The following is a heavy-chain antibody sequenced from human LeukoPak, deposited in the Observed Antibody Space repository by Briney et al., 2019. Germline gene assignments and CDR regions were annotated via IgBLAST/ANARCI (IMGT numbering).Heavy chain of an antibody. V-gene: IGHV1-46*01. CDR1: GYTFTSYY. CDR2: VNPSGGVT. Sequence: ASVKVSCKASGYTFTSYYMHWVRQAPGQGFEWMGVVNPSGGVTTDAQKFQGRVSMTWDMSTSTVYMEPSSLGSEDTAIYYCAREPSRTGYSTGYYYVDHWGQGTLVTVSS. CDR3: AREPSRTGYSTGYYYVDH. D-gene: IGHD2-8*02. J-gene: IGHJ4*02.